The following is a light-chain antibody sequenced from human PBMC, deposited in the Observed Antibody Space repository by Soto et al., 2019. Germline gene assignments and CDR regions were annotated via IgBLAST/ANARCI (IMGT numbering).Light chain of an antibody. CDR3: SSYTSSSTSV. Sequence: QSVLTQPASVSGSPGQSITISCTGTSSDVGGYNYDSWYQQHPGKAPKLMIYEVSNRPSGVSNRFSGSKSGNTASLTISGLQAEDEADYYCSSYTSSSTSVFGTGTKAPS. CDR2: EVS. V-gene: IGLV2-14*01. CDR1: SSDVGGYNY. J-gene: IGLJ1*01.